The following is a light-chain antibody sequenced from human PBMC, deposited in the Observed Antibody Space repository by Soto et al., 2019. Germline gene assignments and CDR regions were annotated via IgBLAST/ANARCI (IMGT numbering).Light chain of an antibody. J-gene: IGKJ1*01. V-gene: IGKV3-20*01. CDR1: QSVNNNY. CDR2: GAS. Sequence: EIVLTQSPGTLSLSPGERATLSCRASQSVNNNYLAWYQRQPGQAPRLLIYGASSRATGIPDRFSGSGSGTDFPLTISRLEPEDFAVYYCQQYAGSPRTFGQGTKVEIK. CDR3: QQYAGSPRT.